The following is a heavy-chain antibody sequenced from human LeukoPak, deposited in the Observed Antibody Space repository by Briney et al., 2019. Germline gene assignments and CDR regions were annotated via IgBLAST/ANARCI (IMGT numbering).Heavy chain of an antibody. CDR3: AIPSSYDGSRYYHAY. J-gene: IGHJ4*02. CDR1: GLTFGSYS. V-gene: IGHV3-7*01. Sequence: GGSLRLSCVASGLTFGSYSMTWVRQAPGKGLEWVANIDPDGSEKDYVESVKGRLTISRDNAKKILYLQMNSLRADDTAVYYCAIPSSYDGSRYYHAYWGQGTLVSVSS. CDR2: IDPDGSEK. D-gene: IGHD3-22*01.